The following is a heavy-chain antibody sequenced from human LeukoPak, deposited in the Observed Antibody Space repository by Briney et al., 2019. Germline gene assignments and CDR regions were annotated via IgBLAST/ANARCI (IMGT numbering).Heavy chain of an antibody. J-gene: IGHJ4*02. Sequence: ASVKVSCNASGYTFTFTSYFMHWVRQAPGQGLEWIGIFNPSGGSTTYAQRFQDRVTMTSDTSTSTAYMELSSLRSEDTAVYYCARGLIGSYYNFDYWGQGTLVTVSS. CDR2: FNPSGGST. CDR3: ARGLIGSYYNFDY. D-gene: IGHD1-26*01. V-gene: IGHV1-46*01. CDR1: GYTFTFTSYF.